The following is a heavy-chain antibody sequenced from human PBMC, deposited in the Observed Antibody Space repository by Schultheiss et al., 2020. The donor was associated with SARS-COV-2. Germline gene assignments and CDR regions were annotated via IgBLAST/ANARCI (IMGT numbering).Heavy chain of an antibody. J-gene: IGHJ5*02. CDR1: GGSISSYY. V-gene: IGHV4-59*01. CDR3: ARERKAARNWFDP. CDR2: IYYSGST. Sequence: SQTLSLTCTVSGGSISSYYWSWIRQPPGKGLEWIGYIYYSGSTNYNPSLKSRVTISVDTSKNQFSLKLSSVTAADTAVYYCARERKAARNWFDPWGQGTLVTVSS. D-gene: IGHD6-6*01.